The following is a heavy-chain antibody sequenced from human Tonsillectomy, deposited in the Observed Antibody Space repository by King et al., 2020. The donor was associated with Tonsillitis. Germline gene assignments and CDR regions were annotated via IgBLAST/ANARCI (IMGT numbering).Heavy chain of an antibody. CDR3: ARSSPFTVIVVIITIDTFDL. Sequence: QLQESGPGLVKPSETMSRTCTVSGGSISDNSYYWGWIRQPPGKGLEWIGFVYYSGTTYYNPSLKSRVTISVDTSKNQFSLKLSSVTAADTAVYYCARSSPFTVIVVIITIDTFDLWGPGTMVTVSS. D-gene: IGHD3-22*01. V-gene: IGHV4-39*01. CDR1: GGSISDNSYY. J-gene: IGHJ3*01. CDR2: VYYSGTT.